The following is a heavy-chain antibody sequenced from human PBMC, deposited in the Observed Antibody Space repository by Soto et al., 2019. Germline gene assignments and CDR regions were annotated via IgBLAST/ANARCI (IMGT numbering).Heavy chain of an antibody. D-gene: IGHD6-19*01. CDR2: IYYSGST. CDR1: GGSISSGDYY. CDR3: ARTGSGWYFDY. J-gene: IGHJ4*02. Sequence: SETLSLTCTVSGGSISSGDYYWSWIRQPPGKGLEWIGYIYYSGSTYYNPSLKSRVTISVDTSKNQFSLKLSSVTAADTAVYYCARTGSGWYFDYWGQGTLVTVSS. V-gene: IGHV4-30-4*01.